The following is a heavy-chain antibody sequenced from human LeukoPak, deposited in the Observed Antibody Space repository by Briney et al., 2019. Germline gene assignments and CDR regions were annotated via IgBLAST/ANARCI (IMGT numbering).Heavy chain of an antibody. D-gene: IGHD1-26*01. J-gene: IGHJ4*02. CDR2: ISYDGSNK. CDR1: GFTFSSYA. V-gene: IGHV3-30-3*01. CDR3: AKGKQWELPLDS. Sequence: PGGSLRLSCAASGFTFSSYAMHWVRQAPGKGLEWVAVISYDGSNKYYADSVKGRFTISRDNSKNTLYLQMHSLRVEDTAVYKCAKGKQWELPLDSWGQGTPVTVSS.